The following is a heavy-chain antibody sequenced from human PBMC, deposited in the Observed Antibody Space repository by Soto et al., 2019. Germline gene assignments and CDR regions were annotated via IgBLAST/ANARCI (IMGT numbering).Heavy chain of an antibody. V-gene: IGHV3-74*01. CDR1: GVTYTNYW. CDR2: VDSGGRGT. Sequence: EVQLVESGGGSVQPGGSLRLSCVASGVTYTNYWRHWVHQVQGKGLVWVARVDSGGRGTSYADFVKGGFTISRDNAKNTLYLPLNSLRFEDTAMYYCGTVFEHWGQGSPVSVSS. J-gene: IGHJ4*02. CDR3: GTVFEH.